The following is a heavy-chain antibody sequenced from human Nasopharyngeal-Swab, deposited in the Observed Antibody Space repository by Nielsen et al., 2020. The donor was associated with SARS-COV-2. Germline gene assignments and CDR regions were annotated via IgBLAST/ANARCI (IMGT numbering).Heavy chain of an antibody. CDR1: GFTFSNAW. J-gene: IGHJ6*03. CDR2: IKSKTDGGTT. D-gene: IGHD6-13*01. V-gene: IGHV3-15*01. Sequence: GGSLRLSCAASGFTFSNAWMSWVRQAPGKGLEWVGRIKSKTDGGTTDYAAPVKGRFTISRDDSKNTLYLQMNSLKTEDTAVYYCTTDLVAAGDYYYYYYMDVWGKGTTVTVSS. CDR3: TTDLVAAGDYYYYYYMDV.